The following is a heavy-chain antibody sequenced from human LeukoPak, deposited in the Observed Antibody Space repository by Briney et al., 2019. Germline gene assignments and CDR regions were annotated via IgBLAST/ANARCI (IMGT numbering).Heavy chain of an antibody. CDR1: GFTFSNYW. D-gene: IGHD1-14*01. J-gene: IGHJ4*02. CDR3: ATPPSDRGTSPGFYFHY. Sequence: GGSLRLSCAASGFTFSNYWMSWVRQAPGRGLEWVANINQNGGETYYVDSVKGRFTISRDNAENSLYLQMNSLRAEDTAVYYCATPPSDRGTSPGFYFHYWGQGALVTVSS. V-gene: IGHV3-7*01. CDR2: INQNGGET.